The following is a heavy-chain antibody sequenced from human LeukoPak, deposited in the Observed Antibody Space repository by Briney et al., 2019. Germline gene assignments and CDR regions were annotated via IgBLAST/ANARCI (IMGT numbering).Heavy chain of an antibody. D-gene: IGHD6-19*01. CDR3: ARGRLARLTYYYYGMDV. J-gene: IGHJ6*02. Sequence: SETLSLTCAVYGGSFSGYYWSWIRQPPGKGLEWIGEINHSGSTNYNPSLKSRVTISVDTSKNQFSLKLSSVTAADTAVYYCARGRLARLTYYYYGMDVWGQGTTVTVSS. V-gene: IGHV4-34*01. CDR2: INHSGST. CDR1: GGSFSGYY.